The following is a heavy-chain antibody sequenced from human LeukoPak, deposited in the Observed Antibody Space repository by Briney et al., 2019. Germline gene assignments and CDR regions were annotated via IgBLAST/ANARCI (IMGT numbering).Heavy chain of an antibody. J-gene: IGHJ5*02. CDR2: INIGGTNT. Sequence: TGGSLRLSCAASGFTFNDYYMSWIRQAPGKGLEWLSYINIGGTNTHYADSVKGRFTISRDNAKKSLYLEMNSLRAEDTAVYYCATDGAGFDTWGQGVLVTVSS. CDR1: GFTFNDYY. V-gene: IGHV3-11*01. CDR3: ATDGAGFDT.